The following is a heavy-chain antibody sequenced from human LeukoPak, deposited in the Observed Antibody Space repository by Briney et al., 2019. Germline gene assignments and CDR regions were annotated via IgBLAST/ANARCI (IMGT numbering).Heavy chain of an antibody. V-gene: IGHV3-49*04. CDR3: TRGNWSDAFAFDI. Sequence: GGSLRLSCTASGFTFGDYAMSWVRQAPGKGLEWVGFIRSKAYGGTTEYAASVKGRFTISRDDSKSIAYLQMNSLTTEDTAVYYCTRGNWSDAFAFDIWGQGTMVTVSS. CDR2: IRSKAYGGTT. D-gene: IGHD1-1*01. J-gene: IGHJ3*02. CDR1: GFTFGDYA.